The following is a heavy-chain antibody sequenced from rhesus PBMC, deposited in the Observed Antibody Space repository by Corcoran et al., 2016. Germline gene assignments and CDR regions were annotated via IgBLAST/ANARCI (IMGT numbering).Heavy chain of an antibody. CDR3: ARGWNGFDY. CDR2: ISGSSGST. CDR1: GGSVSSSNW. V-gene: IGHV4-65*01. D-gene: IGHD1-32*01. J-gene: IGHJ4*01. Sequence: QVQLQESGPGLVKPSETLSLTCAVSGGSVSSSNWWSWIRQPSGKGLEWIGYISGSSGSTYYNPSLKSRVTIATDTSKNLFSLKLSSVTAADTAVYYCARGWNGFDYWCQGVLVTVSS.